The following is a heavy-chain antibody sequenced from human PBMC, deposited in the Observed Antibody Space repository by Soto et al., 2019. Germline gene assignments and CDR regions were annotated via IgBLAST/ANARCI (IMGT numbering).Heavy chain of an antibody. CDR3: AKDRRSGADLYYYYYGMDV. Sequence: GGSLRLSCAAPGFTFSSYGMHWVRQAPGKGLEWVAVISYDGSNKYYADSVKGRFTISRDNSKNTLYLQMNSLRAEDTAVYYCAKDRRSGADLYYYYYGMDVWGQGTTVTVSS. CDR1: GFTFSSYG. V-gene: IGHV3-30*18. J-gene: IGHJ6*02. CDR2: ISYDGSNK. D-gene: IGHD3-10*01.